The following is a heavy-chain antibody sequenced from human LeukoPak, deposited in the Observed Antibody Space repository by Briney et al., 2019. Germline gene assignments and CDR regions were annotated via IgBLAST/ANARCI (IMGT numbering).Heavy chain of an antibody. D-gene: IGHD3-22*01. J-gene: IGHJ4*02. CDR3: ARDGRYYDSSGNLPY. CDR2: ISYDGSNK. V-gene: IGHV3-30*03. CDR1: GFTFSSYG. Sequence: PGRSLRLSCAASGFTFSSYGMHWVRQAPGKGLEWVTVISYDGSNKYYADSVKGRFTISRDNSKNTLYLQMNSLRAEDTAVYYCARDGRYYDSSGNLPYWGQGTLVTVSS.